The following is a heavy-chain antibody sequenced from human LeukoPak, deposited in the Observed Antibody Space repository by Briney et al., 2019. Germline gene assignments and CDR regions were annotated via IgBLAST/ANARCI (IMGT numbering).Heavy chain of an antibody. CDR3: ARGRHFYYGMDV. D-gene: IGHD3-3*02. CDR1: GGSFSGCY. Sequence: SETLSLTCAVYGGSFSGCYWSWIRQPPGKGLEWIGEINHSGSTNYNPSLKSRVTISVDTSKNQFSLKLSSVTAADTAVYYCARGRHFYYGMDVWGQGTTVTVSS. V-gene: IGHV4-34*01. J-gene: IGHJ6*02. CDR2: INHSGST.